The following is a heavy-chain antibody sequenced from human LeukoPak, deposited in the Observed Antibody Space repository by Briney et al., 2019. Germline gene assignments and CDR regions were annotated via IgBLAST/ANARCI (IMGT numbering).Heavy chain of an antibody. Sequence: PSQTLSLTCTVSGGSISSGDYYWSWIRQPPGKGLEWIGYIYYSGSTYYNPSLKSRVTISVDTSKNQFSLKLSSVTAADTAVYYCARVGYYDSSGYYTSPFDYWGQGTLVTVSS. V-gene: IGHV4-30-4*01. CDR2: IYYSGST. CDR3: ARVGYYDSSGYYTSPFDY. J-gene: IGHJ4*02. CDR1: GGSISSGDYY. D-gene: IGHD3-22*01.